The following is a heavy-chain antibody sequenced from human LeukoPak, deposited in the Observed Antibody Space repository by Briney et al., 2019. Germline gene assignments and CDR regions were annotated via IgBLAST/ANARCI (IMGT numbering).Heavy chain of an antibody. Sequence: ASVKVSCKASGYTFTSYGISGVRPAPGQGLEWMGWISAYNGNTNYAQKLQGRVTMTTDTSTSTAYMELRSLRSDDTAVYYCASLVRGVTGFDYWGQGTLVTVSS. CDR2: ISAYNGNT. CDR3: ASLVRGVTGFDY. D-gene: IGHD3-10*01. V-gene: IGHV1-18*01. J-gene: IGHJ4*02. CDR1: GYTFTSYG.